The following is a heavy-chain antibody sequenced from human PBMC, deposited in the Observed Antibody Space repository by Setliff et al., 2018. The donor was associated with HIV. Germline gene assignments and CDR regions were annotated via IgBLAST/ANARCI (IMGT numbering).Heavy chain of an antibody. V-gene: IGHV4-4*02. D-gene: IGHD3-16*01. CDR1: GGSISTSHW. CDR2: VYNSGST. CDR3: ARDGDVVGFWGYYMDV. J-gene: IGHJ6*03. Sequence: SETLSLTCAVSGGSISTSHWWNWVRQSPGKGLQWIGYVYNSGSTNYNPSLKSRVTISVDTSKNQVSLRLSSVTAADTAVYYCARDGDVVGFWGYYMDVWGKGTTVTVSS.